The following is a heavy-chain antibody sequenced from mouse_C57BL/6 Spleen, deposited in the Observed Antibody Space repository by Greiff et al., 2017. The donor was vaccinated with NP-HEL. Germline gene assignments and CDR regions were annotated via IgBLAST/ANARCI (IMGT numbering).Heavy chain of an antibody. CDR2: INPSSGYT. CDR3: ARRYYGSSYAMDY. CDR1: GYTFTSYW. V-gene: IGHV1-7*01. J-gene: IGHJ4*01. Sequence: VQLQQSGAELAKPGASVKLSCKASGYTFTSYWMHWVQQRPGQGLEWIGYINPSSGYTKYNQKFKDKATLTADKSSSTAYMQLSSLTYEDSAVYYCARRYYGSSYAMDYWGQGTSVTVSS. D-gene: IGHD1-1*01.